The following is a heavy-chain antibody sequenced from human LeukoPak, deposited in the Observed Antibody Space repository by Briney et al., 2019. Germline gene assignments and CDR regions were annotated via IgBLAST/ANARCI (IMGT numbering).Heavy chain of an antibody. CDR2: IFHSGTT. CDR3: ARAVRWFGELSQIDY. Sequence: SETLSLTCTVSGGSISSYYWGWIRQPPGKGLEWIGNIFHSGTTCYKPSLKSRVTISVDTSKNHFSLKLSSVTAADTAIYFCARAVRWFGELSQIDYWGQGTLVTASS. V-gene: IGHV4-59*12. J-gene: IGHJ4*02. D-gene: IGHD3-10*01. CDR1: GGSISSYY.